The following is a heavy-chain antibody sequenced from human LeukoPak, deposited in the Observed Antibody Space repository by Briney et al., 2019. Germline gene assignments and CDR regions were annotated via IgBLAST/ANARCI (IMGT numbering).Heavy chain of an antibody. CDR2: INHSGST. J-gene: IGHJ4*02. CDR3: ARTSGWYKSPFGY. D-gene: IGHD6-19*01. Sequence: SETLSLTCAVYGGSFSGYYWSWIRQPPGKGLEWIGEINHSGSTNYNPSLKSRVTISVDTSKNQFSLTLSSVTAADTAVYYCARTSGWYKSPFGYWGQGTLVTVSS. V-gene: IGHV4-34*01. CDR1: GGSFSGYY.